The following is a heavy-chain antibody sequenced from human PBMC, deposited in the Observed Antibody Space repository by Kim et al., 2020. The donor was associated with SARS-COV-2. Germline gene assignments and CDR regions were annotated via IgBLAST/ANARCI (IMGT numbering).Heavy chain of an antibody. J-gene: IGHJ4*02. V-gene: IGHV4-39*01. CDR3: ARRGDVELRTY. CDR2: IYYSGST. D-gene: IGHD1-7*01. Sequence: SETLSLTCTVSGGSISSSSYYWGWIRQPPGKGLEWIGSIYYSGSTYYNPSLKSRVTISVDTSKNQFSLKLSSVTAADTAVYYCARRGDVELRTYWGQGTLVTVSS. CDR1: GGSISSSSYY.